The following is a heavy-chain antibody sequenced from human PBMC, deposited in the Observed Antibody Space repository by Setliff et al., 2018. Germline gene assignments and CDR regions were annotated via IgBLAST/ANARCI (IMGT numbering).Heavy chain of an antibody. CDR2: IYTDGST. D-gene: IGHD3-3*01. V-gene: IGHV4-61*02. CDR3: ARVTGFSYMDV. Sequence: PSETLSLTCTVSGDSISRAKYYWSWIRQSAGKGLECLGRIYTDGSTKYNPSLNSQVTLLIDTAKNQISLRLSSVTAADTAVYFCARVTGFSYMDVWGKGTTVTVSS. CDR1: GDSISRAKYY. J-gene: IGHJ6*03.